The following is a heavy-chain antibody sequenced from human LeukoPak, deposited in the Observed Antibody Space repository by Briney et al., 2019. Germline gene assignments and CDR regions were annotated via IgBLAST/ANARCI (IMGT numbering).Heavy chain of an antibody. CDR3: ARAVRQQLVPHGGNYYYYYMDV. D-gene: IGHD6-13*01. Sequence: GGSLRLSCAASGFTFSSYDMSWVRQAPGKGLEWVSYTSSSGSTIYYADSVKGRFTISRDNAKNSLYLQMNSLRAGDTAVYYCARAVRQQLVPHGGNYYYYYMDVWGKGTTVTISS. CDR2: TSSSGSTI. J-gene: IGHJ6*03. CDR1: GFTFSSYD. V-gene: IGHV3-48*04.